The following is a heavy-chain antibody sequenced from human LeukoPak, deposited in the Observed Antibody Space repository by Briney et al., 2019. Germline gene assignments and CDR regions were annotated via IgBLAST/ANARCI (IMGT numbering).Heavy chain of an antibody. CDR3: AKLQPHFDFWSGYLDY. CDR2: ISGSGGST. J-gene: IGHJ4*02. CDR1: GFTFSSYA. Sequence: GSLRLSCAASGFTFSSYAMSWVRQAPGKGLEWVSAISGSGGSTYYADSVKGRFTISRDNSKNTLYLQMNSLRAEDTAVYYCAKLQPHFDFWSGYLDYWGQGTLVTVSS. D-gene: IGHD3-3*01. V-gene: IGHV3-23*01.